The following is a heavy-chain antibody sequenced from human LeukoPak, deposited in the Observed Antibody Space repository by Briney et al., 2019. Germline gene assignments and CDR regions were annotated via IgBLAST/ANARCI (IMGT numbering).Heavy chain of an antibody. J-gene: IGHJ6*03. CDR3: AGGPLEWLLSSYYYMDV. V-gene: IGHV1-8*01. CDR1: GYTFTSYD. D-gene: IGHD3-3*01. Sequence: ASVKVSCKASGYTFTSYDINWVRQATGQGLEWMGWMNPNSGNTGYAQKFQGRVTMTRNTSISTAYMELSSLRSEDTAVYYCAGGPLEWLLSSYYYMDVWGKGTTVTVSS. CDR2: MNPNSGNT.